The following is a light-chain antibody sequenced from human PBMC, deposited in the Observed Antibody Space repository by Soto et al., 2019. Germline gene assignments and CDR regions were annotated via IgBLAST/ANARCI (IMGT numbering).Light chain of an antibody. CDR3: QQYNSYPLT. CDR2: GAS. Sequence: EIVMTQSPATLSLSPGARATLPCRASQSVSSNLAWYQQKPGQAPRLLIYGASTRATGIPARFSGSGSGTEFTLTSSSLQPDDFATYYCQQYNSYPLTFGGGTKVDIK. J-gene: IGKJ4*01. V-gene: IGKV3-15*01. CDR1: QSVSSN.